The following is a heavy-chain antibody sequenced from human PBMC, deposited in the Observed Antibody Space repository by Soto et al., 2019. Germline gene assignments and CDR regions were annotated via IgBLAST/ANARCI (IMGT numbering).Heavy chain of an antibody. D-gene: IGHD3-3*01. CDR2: IVVGSGNT. V-gene: IGHV1-58*02. J-gene: IGHJ3*02. CDR1: GFTFTSSA. Sequence: SVKVSCKASGFTFTSSAMQWVRQARGQRLEWIGWIVVGSGNTNYAQKFQERVTITRDMSTSTAYMELSSLRSEDTAVYYCAGSSYYDFWSGYYDHDAFDIWGQGTMVTVSS. CDR3: AGSSYYDFWSGYYDHDAFDI.